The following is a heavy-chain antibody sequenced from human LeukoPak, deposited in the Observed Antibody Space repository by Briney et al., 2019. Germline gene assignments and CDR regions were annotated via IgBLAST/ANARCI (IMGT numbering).Heavy chain of an antibody. CDR2: TNHSGST. CDR1: GGSFRGYY. D-gene: IGHD6-19*01. J-gene: IGHJ4*02. Sequence: PSETLSLTCAVYGGSFRGYYWIWIRQPPGKGLEWIAQTNHSGSTNYNPSLKSRLTISVDTSKTQFSLKLSPVTAADKAVYYCARRGSSGWVYWGQATLATVPS. V-gene: IGHV4-34*01. CDR3: ARRGSSGWVY.